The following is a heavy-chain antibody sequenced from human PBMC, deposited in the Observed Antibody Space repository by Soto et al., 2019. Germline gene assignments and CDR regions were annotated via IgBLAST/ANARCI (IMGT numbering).Heavy chain of an antibody. CDR1: GFTFSSYS. J-gene: IGHJ4*02. V-gene: IGHV3-48*01. CDR2: ISSSSSTI. CDR3: AMSLGYCSSTSCHPHYFDY. D-gene: IGHD2-2*01. Sequence: PVGSLSLPCAASGFTFSSYSMNWGRQAPGKGLEWVSYISSSSSTIYYADSVKGRFTISRDNAKNSLYLQMNRLRAEDTAVYYCAMSLGYCSSTSCHPHYFDYWGQGNLVTVSS.